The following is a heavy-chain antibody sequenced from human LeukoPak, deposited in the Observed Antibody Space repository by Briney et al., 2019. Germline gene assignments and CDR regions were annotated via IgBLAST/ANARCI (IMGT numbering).Heavy chain of an antibody. CDR1: SGSISSGNSC. CDR2: ICTSGST. D-gene: IGHD4-17*01. V-gene: IGHV4-61*09. J-gene: IGHJ4*02. CDR3: AREFQYG. Sequence: PSETLSLTCTASSGSISSGNSCWSWIRQSAGKGLEWIGHICTSGSTNYNPSLKSRVTISVDTSKNQFSLNLSSVTAADTAVYYCAREFQYGWGQGTLVTVSS.